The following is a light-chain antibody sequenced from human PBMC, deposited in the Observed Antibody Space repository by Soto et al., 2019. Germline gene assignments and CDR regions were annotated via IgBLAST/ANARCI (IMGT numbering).Light chain of an antibody. CDR1: QSISSW. V-gene: IGKV1-5*01. CDR3: QQYGSYSPWT. CDR2: DAS. Sequence: DIEMTQSPSTLSASVGDRVTITCRASQSISSWLAWYQQKPGKAPKLLIYDASSLASGVPSRFSGSGSGTEFTLTISSLQPDDFAVYYCQQYGSYSPWTFGQGTKVEIK. J-gene: IGKJ1*01.